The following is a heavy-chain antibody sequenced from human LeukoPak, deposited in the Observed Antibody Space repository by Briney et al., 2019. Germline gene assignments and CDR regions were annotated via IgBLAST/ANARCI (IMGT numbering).Heavy chain of an antibody. J-gene: IGHJ4*02. Sequence: PGGSLRLSCAASGFTFSSYDMHWVRQAPGKGLEWVAVISYDGSNKYYADSVKGRFTISRDNSKNTLYLQMNSLRAEDTAVYYCAANKMDCWGQGTLVTVSS. CDR1: GFTFSSYD. V-gene: IGHV3-30*03. CDR2: ISYDGSNK. CDR3: AANKMDC.